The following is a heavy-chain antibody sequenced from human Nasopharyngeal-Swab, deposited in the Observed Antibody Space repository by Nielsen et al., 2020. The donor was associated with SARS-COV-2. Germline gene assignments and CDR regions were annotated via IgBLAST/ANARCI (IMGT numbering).Heavy chain of an antibody. J-gene: IGHJ4*02. CDR2: IYYSGST. V-gene: IGHV4-39*01. CDR3: ARQPKPPYSSGWYGGTFFDY. Sequence: SETLTLTCTVSGGSISSSSYYWGWIRQPPGKGLERIGSIYYSGSTYYNPSLKSRVTISVDTSKNQFSLKLSSVTAADTAVYYCARQPKPPYSSGWYGGTFFDYWGQGTLVTVSS. D-gene: IGHD6-19*01. CDR1: GGSISSSSYY.